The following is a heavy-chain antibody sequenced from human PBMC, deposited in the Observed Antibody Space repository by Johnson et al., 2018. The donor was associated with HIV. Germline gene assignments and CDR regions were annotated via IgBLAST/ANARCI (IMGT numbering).Heavy chain of an antibody. J-gene: IGHJ3*01. Sequence: QLVESGGGVVQPGRSLRLSCAASGFTFSGFEMHWVRQSPGKGLEWVAGISFDGSNKHYGDSVKGRFTISRDNSKNTLYLQMNSLRAEDTAVYYCAKVRRYDPDGAFDVWGQGTMVTVSS. V-gene: IGHV3-30-3*01. CDR3: AKVRRYDPDGAFDV. CDR1: GFTFSGFE. D-gene: IGHD3-3*01. CDR2: ISFDGSNK.